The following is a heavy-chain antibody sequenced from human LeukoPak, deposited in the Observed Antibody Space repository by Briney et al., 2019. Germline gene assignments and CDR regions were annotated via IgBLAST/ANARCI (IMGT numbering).Heavy chain of an antibody. CDR2: IIPIFGTA. J-gene: IGHJ5*02. Sequence: SVKVSCKASGGTFSSYAISWLRQAPGQGLEWMGRIIPIFGTANYAQKFQGRVTITTDESTSTAYMELSSLRSEDTAVYYCAREENWNYGPFDPWGQGTLVTVSS. V-gene: IGHV1-69*05. CDR1: GGTFSSYA. D-gene: IGHD1-7*01. CDR3: AREENWNYGPFDP.